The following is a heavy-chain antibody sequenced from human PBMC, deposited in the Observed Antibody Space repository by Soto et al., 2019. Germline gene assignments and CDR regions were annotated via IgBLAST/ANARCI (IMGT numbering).Heavy chain of an antibody. J-gene: IGHJ4*02. V-gene: IGHV2-5*02. CDR2: IYWDDDK. Sequence: QITLKESGPTLVKPTQPLTLTCSFSGFSLSTTGVAVGWIRQPPGKALECLVLIYWDDDKRYSPSLKSRLTTTRDTSKNQVVLTMTDMDPVDTATYYCAHRVESRGSWNTGYFDYWGQGTLVTVSS. CDR3: AHRVESRGSWNTGYFDY. D-gene: IGHD2-15*01. CDR1: GFSLSTTGVA.